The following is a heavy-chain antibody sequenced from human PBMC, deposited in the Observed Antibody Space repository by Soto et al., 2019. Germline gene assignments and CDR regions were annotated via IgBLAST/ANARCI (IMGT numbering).Heavy chain of an antibody. J-gene: IGHJ5*02. CDR1: GGSISSGGYY. V-gene: IGHV4-31*03. CDR2: IYYSGST. CDR3: ATWVRGFHWFDP. Sequence: SETLSLTCTVSGGSISSGGYYWSWIRQHPGKGLEWIGYIYYSGSTYYNPSLKSRVTISVDTSKNQFSLKLSSVTAADTAVYYCATWVRGFHWFDPWGQGNLVTVSS. D-gene: IGHD3-10*01.